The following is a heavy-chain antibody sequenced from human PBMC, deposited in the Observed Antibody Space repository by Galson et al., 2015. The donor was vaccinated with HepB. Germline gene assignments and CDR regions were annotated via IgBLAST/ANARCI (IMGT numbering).Heavy chain of an antibody. J-gene: IGHJ4*02. CDR2: IIPILGIA. D-gene: IGHD5-18*01. CDR3: ARERGYSYGFSPFDY. Sequence: SVKVSCKASGGTFSSYAISWVRQAPGQGLEWMGRIIPILGIANYAQKFQGRVTITADKSTSTAYMELSSLRSEDTAVYYCARERGYSYGFSPFDYWGQGTLVTVSS. V-gene: IGHV1-69*04. CDR1: GGTFSSYA.